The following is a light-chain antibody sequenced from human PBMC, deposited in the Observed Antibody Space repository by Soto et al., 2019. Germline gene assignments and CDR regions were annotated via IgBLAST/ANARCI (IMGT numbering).Light chain of an antibody. Sequence: DIQLTQSPSSLSASVGDRVTFTCRASQDISHFLAWYQQRPGEVPRLLIYGASTLQSGVPSRCSGSGFGTEFTLTIPTLQPEDVSTYYGKKYNQDSPPMFGPGTNVEIK. CDR3: KKYNQDSPPM. CDR1: QDISHF. J-gene: IGKJ1*01. V-gene: IGKV1-27*01. CDR2: GAS.